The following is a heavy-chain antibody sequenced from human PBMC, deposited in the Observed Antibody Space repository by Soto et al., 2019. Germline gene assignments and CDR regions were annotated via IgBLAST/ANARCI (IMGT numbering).Heavy chain of an antibody. D-gene: IGHD3-9*01. Sequence: SGPTLVNPTQTLTLTCTFSGFSLSTSGMCVSWIRQPPGKALEWLARIDWDDDKYYSTSLKTRLTISKDTSKNQVVLTMTNMDPVDTATYYCARIGLPDILTGSNAFDIWGQGTMVTVSS. CDR1: GFSLSTSGMC. CDR3: ARIGLPDILTGSNAFDI. J-gene: IGHJ3*02. CDR2: IDWDDDK. V-gene: IGHV2-70*11.